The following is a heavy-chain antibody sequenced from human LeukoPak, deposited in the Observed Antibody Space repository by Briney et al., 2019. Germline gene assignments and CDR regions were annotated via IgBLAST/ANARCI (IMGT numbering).Heavy chain of an antibody. D-gene: IGHD3-22*01. CDR3: ARRPYSDTSGRLSDV. CDR2: IGSSGSPT. Sequence: GGSLRLSCAASGFAFSSYNMNWIRQDPGKGLEWISYIGSSGSPTHYADSVGGRFTISRDNAKNSLYLQMNSLRDEDTAVYFCARRPYSDTSGRLSDVWGQGTTVTVSS. CDR1: GFAFSSYN. V-gene: IGHV3-48*02. J-gene: IGHJ6*02.